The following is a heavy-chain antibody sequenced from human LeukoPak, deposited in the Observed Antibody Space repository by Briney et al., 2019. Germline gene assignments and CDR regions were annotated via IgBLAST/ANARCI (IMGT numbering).Heavy chain of an antibody. CDR2: ISGSSSTI. Sequence: GGSLRLSCAASGFTFSSYSMNWVRQAPGKGLEWVSYISGSSSTIYYADSVKGRFTVSRDNAKNSLYLQMNSLRAEDTAVYYCARVVYCGSGREDNWFDPWGQGTLVTVSS. D-gene: IGHD3-10*01. J-gene: IGHJ5*02. CDR3: ARVVYCGSGREDNWFDP. CDR1: GFTFSSYS. V-gene: IGHV3-48*04.